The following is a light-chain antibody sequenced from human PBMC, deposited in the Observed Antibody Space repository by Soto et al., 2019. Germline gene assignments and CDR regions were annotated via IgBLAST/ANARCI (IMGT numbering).Light chain of an antibody. CDR3: QQYGSSGT. CDR1: QSVSSNY. CDR2: GAS. J-gene: IGKJ1*01. V-gene: IGKV3-20*01. Sequence: EIVLTQSPGTLSLSPGERATLSCRASQSVSSNYLAWYHQKPGEAPRLLVYGASNRATGIPHRFSGSGSGTDFTLTISRLEPEDFAVYYCQQYGSSGTFGQGTKVDIK.